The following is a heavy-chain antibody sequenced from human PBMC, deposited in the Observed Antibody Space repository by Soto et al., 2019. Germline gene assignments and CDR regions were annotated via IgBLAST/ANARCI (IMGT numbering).Heavy chain of an antibody. D-gene: IGHD1-1*01. J-gene: IGHJ4*02. CDR3: AGQYNWNDGLNSLEYYFDY. V-gene: IGHV4-39*01. CDR2: IYYSGST. CDR1: GGSISSSSYY. Sequence: SETLSLTCTVSGGSISSSSYYWGWIRQPPGKGLEWIGSIYYSGSTYYNPSLKSRVTISVDTSKNQFSLRLSSVTAADTAVYYCAGQYNWNDGLNSLEYYFDYWGQGTLVTVSS.